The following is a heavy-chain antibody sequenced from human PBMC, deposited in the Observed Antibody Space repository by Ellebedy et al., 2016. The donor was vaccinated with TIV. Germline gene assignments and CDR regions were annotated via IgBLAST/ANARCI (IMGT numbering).Heavy chain of an antibody. J-gene: IGHJ4*02. CDR1: GGSISSYY. CDR3: ARATAKLFGAVMGPSDH. V-gene: IGHV4-59*01. CDR2: IYYSGST. D-gene: IGHD3-3*01. Sequence: SETLSLTCTVSGGSISSYYWSWIRQPPGKGLECIGYIYYSGSTNYNPSLKSRVTISVDTSKNQFSLKLSSVTAAATAVYYCARATAKLFGAVMGPSDHWGQGALVTVSS.